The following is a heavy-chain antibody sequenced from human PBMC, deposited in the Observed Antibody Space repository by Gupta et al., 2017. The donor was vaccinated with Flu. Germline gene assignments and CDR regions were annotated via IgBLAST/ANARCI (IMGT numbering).Heavy chain of an antibody. D-gene: IGHD2-15*01. J-gene: IGHJ4*02. CDR2: IIPVFGPT. V-gene: IGHV1-69*01. Sequence: VRQAPGQGLEWMGGIIPVFGPTNSAQKFQGRVTITADESTSTAYLELSSLRSEDTAVYYCARKGGGHCSGGTCYSFDYWGQGTLVIVSS. CDR3: ARKGGGHCSGGTCYSFDY.